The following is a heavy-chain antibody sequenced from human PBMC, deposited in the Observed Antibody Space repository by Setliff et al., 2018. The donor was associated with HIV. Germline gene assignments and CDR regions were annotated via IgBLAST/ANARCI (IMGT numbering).Heavy chain of an antibody. Sequence: PSETLSLTCAVYGGSFSDYYWSWIRQPPGKGLEWIGEINHRGSTNYNPSLKSRVTISVDTSKNQFSLKLSSVTAADTAVYYCARKGAAAGDYMDVWGKGTTVTVSS. V-gene: IGHV4-34*01. CDR2: INHRGST. CDR3: ARKGAAAGDYMDV. CDR1: GGSFSDYY. D-gene: IGHD6-13*01. J-gene: IGHJ6*03.